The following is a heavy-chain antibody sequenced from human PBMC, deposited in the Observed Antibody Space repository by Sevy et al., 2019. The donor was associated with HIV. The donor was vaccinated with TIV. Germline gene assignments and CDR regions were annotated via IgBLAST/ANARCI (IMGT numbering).Heavy chain of an antibody. V-gene: IGHV3-48*02. CDR1: GFTFSSYS. Sequence: GGSLRLSCAASGFTFSSYSMNWVRQAPGKGLEWVSYISSSSSTIYYADSVKGRFTISRDNAKNSLYLQMNSLRDEDTAVYYCARDPHYDIFGRDFDCWGQGTLVTVSS. J-gene: IGHJ4*02. CDR3: ARDPHYDIFGRDFDC. CDR2: ISSSSSTI. D-gene: IGHD3-9*01.